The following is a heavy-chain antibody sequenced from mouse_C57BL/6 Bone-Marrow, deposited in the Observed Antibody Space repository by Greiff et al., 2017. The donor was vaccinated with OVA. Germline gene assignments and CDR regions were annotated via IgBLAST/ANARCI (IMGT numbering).Heavy chain of an antibody. CDR3: ARDGGLRQGYYYAMDD. J-gene: IGHJ4*01. Sequence: VQLQQPGAELVKPGASVKMSCKASGYTFTSYWITWVKQRPGQGLEWIGDIYPGSGSTNYNEKFKSKATLTVDTSSSTAYMQLSSLTSEDSAVYYCARDGGLRQGYYYAMDDWGQGTSVTVSS. CDR1: GYTFTSYW. CDR2: IYPGSGST. V-gene: IGHV1-55*01. D-gene: IGHD2-4*01.